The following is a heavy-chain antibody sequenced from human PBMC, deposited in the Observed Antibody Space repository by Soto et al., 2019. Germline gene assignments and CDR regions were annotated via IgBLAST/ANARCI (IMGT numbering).Heavy chain of an antibody. D-gene: IGHD2-15*01. CDR1: GFSFNSYS. CDR3: AKALAGGGYYYYYGMDV. J-gene: IGHJ6*02. CDR2: VSGSGGTT. V-gene: IGHV3-23*01. Sequence: GGSLRLSCAASGFSFNSYSMSWVRQAPGKGLEWVSAVSGSGGTTYFADSMEGRFTISRDNSKNTVYLQMNSLRVEDTAVYYCAKALAGGGYYYYYGMDVWGQGTTVTVSS.